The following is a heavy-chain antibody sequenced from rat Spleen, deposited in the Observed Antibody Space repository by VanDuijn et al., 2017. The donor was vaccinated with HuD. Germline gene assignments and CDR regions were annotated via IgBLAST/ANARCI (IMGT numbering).Heavy chain of an antibody. V-gene: IGHV5-7*01. D-gene: IGHD4-2*01. J-gene: IGHJ2*01. CDR2: ISYDGSTT. CDR3: ARHETD. CDR1: GFTFSDYN. Sequence: EVQLVESRGGLVQPGGSLKLSCAASGFTFSDYNMAWVRQAPKKGLEWVATISYDGSTTYYRDSVKGRFTISRDNEKSTLYLQMDSLRSEDTANYYCARHETDWGQGVMVTVSS.